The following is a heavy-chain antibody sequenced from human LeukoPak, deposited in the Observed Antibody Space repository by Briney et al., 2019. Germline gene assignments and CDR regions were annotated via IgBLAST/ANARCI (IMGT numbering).Heavy chain of an antibody. CDR3: AKNAGGYYDSSGMKYYFDY. CDR2: IWYDGSNK. V-gene: IGHV3-33*06. CDR1: GFTFSSYG. Sequence: GGSLRLSCAASGFTFSSYGMHWARQAPGKGLEWVAVIWYDGSNKYYADSVKGRFTISRDNSKNTLYLQMNSLRAEDTAVYYCAKNAGGYYDSSGMKYYFDYWGQGTLVTVSS. D-gene: IGHD3-22*01. J-gene: IGHJ4*02.